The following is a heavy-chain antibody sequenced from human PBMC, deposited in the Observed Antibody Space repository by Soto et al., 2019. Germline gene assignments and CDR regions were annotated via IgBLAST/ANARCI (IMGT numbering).Heavy chain of an antibody. CDR1: GYIFVNYG. CDR2: ISPYSGNT. CDR3: AMADTSVTPAPHDV. J-gene: IGHJ6*02. Sequence: QVQLVQSGDEVRKPGSSVKVSCKASGYIFVNYGIAWVRQAPGQGLEWMGWISPYSGNTHYASQDQCHLNITTDPSTSTTYMDLGSLTSDDTAVHYSAMADTSVTPAPHDVSGQATTVTVSS. V-gene: IGHV1-18*01. D-gene: IGHD5-18*01.